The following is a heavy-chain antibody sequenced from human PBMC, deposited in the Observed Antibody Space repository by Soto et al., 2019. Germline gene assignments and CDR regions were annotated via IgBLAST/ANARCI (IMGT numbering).Heavy chain of an antibody. CDR3: AAAYDY. CDR2: MYYSGTT. Sequence: QVQLQESGPGLVKPSETLSLTGTVSGASIKRYYWNWMRQITGKGLERIGNMYYSGTTNYNPSLQSRVTLSVDTSKNQFSLNLTSVTAADTAVDYCAAAYDYWGQGTLVTVSS. CDR1: GASIKRYY. D-gene: IGHD2-15*01. J-gene: IGHJ4*02. V-gene: IGHV4-59*01.